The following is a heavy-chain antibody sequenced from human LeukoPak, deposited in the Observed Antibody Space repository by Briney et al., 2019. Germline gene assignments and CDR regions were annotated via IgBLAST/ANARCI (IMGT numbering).Heavy chain of an antibody. CDR2: IIPILGIA. CDR1: GGTLTSYA. V-gene: IGHV1-69*04. CDR3: PRYLRGMGYYYGIDV. Sequence: KPSSKPSGGTLTSYAISSGPQAPGQRREWRGRIIPILGIANYAQKFQGRVTITADKSTTTANMNLSSLRSQDRPVYYFPRYLRGMGYYYGIDVWRQGTTVTVSS. J-gene: IGHJ6*02. D-gene: IGHD5-12*01.